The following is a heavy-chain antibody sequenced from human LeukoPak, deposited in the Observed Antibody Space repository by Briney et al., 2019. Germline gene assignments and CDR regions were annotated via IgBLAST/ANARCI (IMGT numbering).Heavy chain of an antibody. CDR2: INPSGGST. CDR1: GYTFTSYY. Sequence: ASVKVSCKASGYTFTSYYMHWVRQAPGQGLEWMGIINPSGGSTSYAQKFQGRVTMTRDTPTSTVHMELSSLRSEDTAVYYCARGYSSSWYDRGAFDIWGQGTMVTVSS. J-gene: IGHJ3*02. V-gene: IGHV1-46*03. CDR3: ARGYSSSWYDRGAFDI. D-gene: IGHD6-13*01.